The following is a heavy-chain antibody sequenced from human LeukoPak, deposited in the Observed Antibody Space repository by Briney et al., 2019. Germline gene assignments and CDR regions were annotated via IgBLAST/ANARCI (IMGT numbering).Heavy chain of an antibody. Sequence: GGSLRLSCAASGLTFSTYAMNWVRHAPGKGLEWVSVISGSGTGTYYADSVKGRFTISRDNSNNTLHLQLNSLRAEDTALYYCAKGRGYCSGASCAGSAFDIWGQGTMVTVSS. CDR3: AKGRGYCSGASCAGSAFDI. D-gene: IGHD2-15*01. J-gene: IGHJ3*02. CDR2: ISGSGTGT. V-gene: IGHV3-23*01. CDR1: GLTFSTYA.